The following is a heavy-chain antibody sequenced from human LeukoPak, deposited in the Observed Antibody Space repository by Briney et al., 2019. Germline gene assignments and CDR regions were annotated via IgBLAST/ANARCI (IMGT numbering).Heavy chain of an antibody. V-gene: IGHV4-34*01. CDR3: ARPVRDATSHAFDI. D-gene: IGHD5-24*01. J-gene: IGHJ3*02. CDR2: INHSGST. Sequence: SETLSLTFAVYGGSFSGYYWSWIRQPPGKGLEWIGEINHSGSTNYNPSLKSRVTISVDTSKNQFSLKLSSVTAADTAVYYCARPVRDATSHAFDIWGQGTMVTVSS. CDR1: GGSFSGYY.